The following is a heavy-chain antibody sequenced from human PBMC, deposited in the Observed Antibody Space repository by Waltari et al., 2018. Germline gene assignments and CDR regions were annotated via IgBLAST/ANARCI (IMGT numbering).Heavy chain of an antibody. D-gene: IGHD5-12*01. V-gene: IGHV1-69*05. CDR1: GGTFSSYA. Sequence: QVQLVQSGAEVKKPGSSVKVSCKASGGTFSSYAISWVRQAPGQGLEWMGWTIPIFGTANYAQKFQGRVTITTDESTSTAYMELSSLRSEDTAVYYCALEMATGSGPPAFDYWGQGTLVTVSS. CDR2: TIPIFGTA. CDR3: ALEMATGSGPPAFDY. J-gene: IGHJ4*02.